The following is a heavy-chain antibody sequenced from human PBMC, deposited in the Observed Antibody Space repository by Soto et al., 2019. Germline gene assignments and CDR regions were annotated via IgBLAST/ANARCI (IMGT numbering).Heavy chain of an antibody. D-gene: IGHD3-3*01. CDR1: GYSFSTNG. Sequence: QVQLAQSGAEVKKPGASITVSCKASGYSFSTNGVSWVRQAPGQGLEWMGWISANTGDTLYAEKFEDRITLTADTPPTTAYMELRSLRPDDTATYFCATDKGDFTFGPWGQGTLITVSS. J-gene: IGHJ5*02. CDR2: ISANTGDT. CDR3: ATDKGDFTFGP. V-gene: IGHV1-18*04.